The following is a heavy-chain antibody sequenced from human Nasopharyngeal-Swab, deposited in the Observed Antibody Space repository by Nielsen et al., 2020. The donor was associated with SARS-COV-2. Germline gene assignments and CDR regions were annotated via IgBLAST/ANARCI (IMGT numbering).Heavy chain of an antibody. CDR1: GFILSASA. CDR2: IGDKDHNYAT. V-gene: IGHV3-73*01. CDR3: TTDFYFDY. J-gene: IGHJ4*02. Sequence: GESLKISCAASGFILSASAIHWVSQASGKGLEWVGRIGDKDHNYATTYGASVQGRFTISRDDSKNTAFLQMDSLKTEDTALYYCTTDFYFDYWGQGTLVTVSS.